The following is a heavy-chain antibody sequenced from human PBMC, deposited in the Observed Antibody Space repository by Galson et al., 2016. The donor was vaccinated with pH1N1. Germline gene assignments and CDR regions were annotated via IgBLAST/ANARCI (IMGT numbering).Heavy chain of an antibody. Sequence: SLRLSCAASGFNFGDYSMSWVRQAPGKGLEWVGFIRKKDYAGATEYAASVKGRFTISRDDSKSIAYLQMNSLKTEDTAIYYCTRDQDDFWRGNYHFDYWGPGTLVTVSS. D-gene: IGHD3-3*01. CDR2: IRKKDYAGAT. V-gene: IGHV3-49*04. J-gene: IGHJ4*02. CDR3: TRDQDDFWRGNYHFDY. CDR1: GFNFGDYS.